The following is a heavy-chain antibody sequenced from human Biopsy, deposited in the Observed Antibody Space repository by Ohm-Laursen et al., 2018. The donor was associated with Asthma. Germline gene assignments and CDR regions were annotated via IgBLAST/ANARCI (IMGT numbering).Heavy chain of an antibody. Sequence: SLRLSCSASGFVFSQSDIHWVRQAPGKGLEWVALISSDGHIKKYVDSVKGRFTISRDNSRNTLHLQMNSLRAEDTAVYYCAKDVFPGWELRRGPDYWGQGTLVTVYS. CDR3: AKDVFPGWELRRGPDY. CDR2: ISSDGHIK. CDR1: GFVFSQSD. V-gene: IGHV3-30*18. D-gene: IGHD1-26*01. J-gene: IGHJ4*02.